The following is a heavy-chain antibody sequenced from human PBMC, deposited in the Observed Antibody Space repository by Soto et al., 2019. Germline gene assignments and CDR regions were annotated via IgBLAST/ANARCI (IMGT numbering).Heavy chain of an antibody. V-gene: IGHV1-8*01. CDR1: GYTFTSYD. D-gene: IGHD5-12*01. CDR3: ARVRGYSGYDPFDY. CDR2: MNPNSGNT. Sequence: QVQLVQSGAEVKKHGASVKVSCKASGYTFTSYDINWVRQATGQGLEWMGWMNPNSGNTGYAQKFQGIVIMTRNTSISTAYMELRSLISEDTAVYYCARVRGYSGYDPFDYCGKGTLVTVSS. J-gene: IGHJ4*02.